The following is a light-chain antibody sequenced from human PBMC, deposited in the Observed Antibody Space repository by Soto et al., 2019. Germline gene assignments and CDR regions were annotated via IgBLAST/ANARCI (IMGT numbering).Light chain of an antibody. Sequence: QTVVTQPPSVSGAPGQRVTISCTGSGSNIGSNYNVQWYQLLPGTAPRLLIFANIYRPSGVPDRFSGSRSDTSASLAIADLHTEGEAEYYCQSYDRSLTMIIFGGGTKLTVL. CDR3: QSYDRSLTMII. J-gene: IGLJ2*01. CDR2: ANI. CDR1: GSNIGSNYN. V-gene: IGLV1-40*01.